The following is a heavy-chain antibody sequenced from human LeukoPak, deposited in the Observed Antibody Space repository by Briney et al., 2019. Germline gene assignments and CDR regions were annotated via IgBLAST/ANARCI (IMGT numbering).Heavy chain of an antibody. CDR2: IYYSGST. Sequence: SETLSLTCTVSGGSISSSSYYWGWIRQPPGKGLEWIGSIYYSGSTYYNPSLKSRVTISVDTSKNQFSLKLSSVTAADTAVYYCGSPIGGDSSGYYPYYFDYWGQGTLVTVSS. V-gene: IGHV4-39*01. J-gene: IGHJ4*02. CDR3: GSPIGGDSSGYYPYYFDY. D-gene: IGHD3-22*01. CDR1: GGSISSSSYY.